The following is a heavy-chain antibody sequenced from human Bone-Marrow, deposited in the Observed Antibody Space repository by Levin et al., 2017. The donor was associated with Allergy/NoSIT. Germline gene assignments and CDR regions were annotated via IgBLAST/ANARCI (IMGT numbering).Heavy chain of an antibody. CDR1: GGSISSSSYY. Sequence: SETLSLTCTVSGGSISSSSYYWDWIRQPPGKGLEWIGSMYYSGSTYYNPSLKSRVTISADTSKNQFSLKLSSVTAADRAVYYCARRSSRQLFSPSYYYYMDVWGKGTTVTVSS. D-gene: IGHD3-10*01. CDR2: MYYSGST. CDR3: ARRSSRQLFSPSYYYYMDV. V-gene: IGHV4-39*01. J-gene: IGHJ6*03.